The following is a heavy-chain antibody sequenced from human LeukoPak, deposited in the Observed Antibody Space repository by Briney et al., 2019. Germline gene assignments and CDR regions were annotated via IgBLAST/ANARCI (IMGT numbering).Heavy chain of an antibody. CDR2: INHSGST. CDR1: GGSFSGYY. Sequence: SETLSHTCAVYGGSFSGYYWSWIRQPPGKGLEWIGEINHSGSTNYNPSLKSRVTISVDTSKNQFSLKLSSVTAADTAVYYCARTLYSYGSDYWGQGTLVTVSS. CDR3: ARTLYSYGSDY. J-gene: IGHJ4*02. V-gene: IGHV4-34*01. D-gene: IGHD5-18*01.